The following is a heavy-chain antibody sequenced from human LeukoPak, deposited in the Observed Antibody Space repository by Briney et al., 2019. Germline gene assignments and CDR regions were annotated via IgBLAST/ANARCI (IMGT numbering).Heavy chain of an antibody. V-gene: IGHV3-30-3*01. CDR2: ISYDGSNK. CDR3: ARDPGDKVVPAAALFDY. CDR1: GFTFSSYA. D-gene: IGHD2-2*01. J-gene: IGHJ4*02. Sequence: GRSLRLSCAASGFTFSSYAMHWVRQAPGKGLEWVAVISYDGSNKYYADSVKGRFTISRDNSKNTLYLQMNSLRAEDTAVYYCARDPGDKVVPAAALFDYWGQGTLVTVSS.